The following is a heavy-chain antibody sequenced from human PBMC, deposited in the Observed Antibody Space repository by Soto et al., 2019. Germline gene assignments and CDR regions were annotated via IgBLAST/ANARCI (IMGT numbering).Heavy chain of an antibody. CDR3: ARGAGISPSHYYYGMDV. J-gene: IGHJ6*02. CDR2: IDPSDSYT. V-gene: IGHV5-10-1*01. CDR1: GYSFTSYW. Sequence: PGESLKISCKGSGYSFTSYWISGVRQMPGKGLEWMGRIDPSDSYTNYSPSFQGHVTISADKSISTAYLQWSSLKASDTAMYYCARGAGISPSHYYYGMDVWGQGTTVTVSS. D-gene: IGHD6-19*01.